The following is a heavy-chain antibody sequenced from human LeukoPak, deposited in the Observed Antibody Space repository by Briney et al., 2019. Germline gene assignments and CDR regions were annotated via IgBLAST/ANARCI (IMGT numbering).Heavy chain of an antibody. Sequence: GGSLRLPCAASGFSFSTDWMSWVRQAPGKGLEWVANIKQDGSEKHYVDSVKGRFTISRDNAKNSLYLQMSSLRVEDTAVYYCVRSQYSSSSWGQGTLVTVSS. CDR1: GFSFSTDW. D-gene: IGHD6-13*01. CDR3: VRSQYSSSS. V-gene: IGHV3-7*01. CDR2: IKQDGSEK. J-gene: IGHJ5*02.